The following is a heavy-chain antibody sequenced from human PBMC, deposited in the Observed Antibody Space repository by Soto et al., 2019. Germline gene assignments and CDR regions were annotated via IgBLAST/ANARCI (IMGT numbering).Heavy chain of an antibody. CDR3: ARDGDGYKTGRYFDY. J-gene: IGHJ4*02. D-gene: IGHD3-9*01. V-gene: IGHV3-30-3*01. Sequence: VQLLESGGGLVQPGGSLRLSCAASGFSFSTYAMSWVRQAPGKGLEWVAAITYDGTNKYYADSVKGRFTISRDNSKNTLYLQMNSLRPEDTAVYYCARDGDGYKTGRYFDYWGQGTLLTVSS. CDR1: GFSFSTYA. CDR2: ITYDGTNK.